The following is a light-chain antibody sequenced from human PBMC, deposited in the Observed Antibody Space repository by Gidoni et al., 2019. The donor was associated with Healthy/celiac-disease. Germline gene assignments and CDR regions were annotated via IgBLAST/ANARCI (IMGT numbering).Light chain of an antibody. CDR3: QQYYSYPLT. CDR1: QGISSY. Sequence: LRITQSPSSLSASTGDRVTITCRASQGISSYLAWYQQKPGKAPKLLIYAASTLQSGVPSRFSGSGSGTDFTLTISCLQSEDFATYYCQQYYSYPLTFGGGTKVEIK. CDR2: AAS. J-gene: IGKJ4*01. V-gene: IGKV1-8*01.